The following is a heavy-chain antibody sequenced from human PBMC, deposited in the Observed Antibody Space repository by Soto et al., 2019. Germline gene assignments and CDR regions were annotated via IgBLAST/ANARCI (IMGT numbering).Heavy chain of an antibody. V-gene: IGHV4-34*01. CDR1: GGSFSGYY. D-gene: IGHD2-2*02. J-gene: IGHJ5*02. CDR3: ARGVRVVPAAILGVWFDP. Sequence: QVQLQQWGAGLLKPSETLSLTCAVYGGSFSGYYWSWIRQPPGQGLEWIGEINHSGSTNYNPSLKSRVTISVDTSKNQFSLKLSSVTAADTAVYYCARGVRVVPAAILGVWFDPWGQGTLVTVSS. CDR2: INHSGST.